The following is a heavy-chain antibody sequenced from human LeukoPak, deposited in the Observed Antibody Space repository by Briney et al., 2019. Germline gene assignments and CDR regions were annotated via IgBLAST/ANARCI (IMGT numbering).Heavy chain of an antibody. CDR2: ISGSGGST. Sequence: PGGSLRLSCAASGFTFSSYAMSWVRQAPGKGLEWVSAISGSGGSTYYADSVKGRFTISRDNSKNKLYLQMNSLRAEDTAVYYCAKVPHYTLSCFDYWGQGTLVTVSS. CDR1: GFTFSSYA. D-gene: IGHD4-4*01. V-gene: IGHV3-23*01. CDR3: AKVPHYTLSCFDY. J-gene: IGHJ4*02.